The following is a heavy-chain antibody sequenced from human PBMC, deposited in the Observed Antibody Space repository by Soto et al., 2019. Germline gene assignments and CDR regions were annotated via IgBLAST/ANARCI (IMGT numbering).Heavy chain of an antibody. V-gene: IGHV1-18*04. Sequence: GASVKVSCTASGYTFTSYGISWVRQAPGQGLEWMGWISAYNGNTNYAQKLQGRVTMTTDTSTSTAYMGLRSLRSDDTAVYYCARRDCWKPDPYYYYYYGMDVWGQGTTVTVSS. J-gene: IGHJ6*02. D-gene: IGHD2-21*02. CDR3: ARRDCWKPDPYYYYYYGMDV. CDR2: ISAYNGNT. CDR1: GYTFTSYG.